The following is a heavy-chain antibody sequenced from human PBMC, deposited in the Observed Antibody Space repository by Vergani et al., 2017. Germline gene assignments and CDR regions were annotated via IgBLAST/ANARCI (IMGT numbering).Heavy chain of an antibody. Sequence: QVQLVQSGAEVKKPGASVKVSCKASGYTFTGYYMHWVRQAPGQGLEWMGWINPNSGGTKYAQKFQGRVTMTRDTSISTAYMELSRLRSDETAVYYCARDREITMVRGEGDAFDIWGQGTMVTVSS. CDR2: INPNSGGT. J-gene: IGHJ3*02. CDR3: ARDREITMVRGEGDAFDI. V-gene: IGHV1-2*02. D-gene: IGHD3-10*01. CDR1: GYTFTGYY.